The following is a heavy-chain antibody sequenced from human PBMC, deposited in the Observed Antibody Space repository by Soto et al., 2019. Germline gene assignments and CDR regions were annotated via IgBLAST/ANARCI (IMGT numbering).Heavy chain of an antibody. J-gene: IGHJ6*03. Sequence: NPSETLSLTCTVSGGSTSSSSYYWGWIRQPPGKGLEWIGSIYYSGSTYYNPSLKSRVTISVDTSKNQFSLKLSSVTAADTAVYYCARVLLWFGDLGYYYYMDVWGKGTTVTVSS. V-gene: IGHV4-39*01. CDR2: IYYSGST. CDR3: ARVLLWFGDLGYYYYMDV. CDR1: GGSTSSSSYY. D-gene: IGHD3-10*01.